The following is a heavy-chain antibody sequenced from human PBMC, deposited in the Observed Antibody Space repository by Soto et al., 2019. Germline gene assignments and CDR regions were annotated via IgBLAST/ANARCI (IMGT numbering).Heavy chain of an antibody. V-gene: IGHV3-30*18. CDR1: GFTFSSYG. CDR2: ISYDGSNK. D-gene: IGHD3-22*01. Sequence: GGSLRLSCAASGFTFSSYGMPWVRQAPGKGLEWVAVISYDGSNKYYADSVKGRFTISRDNSKNTLYLQMNSLRAEDTAVYYCAKDWYYYDSSGFPHVYYYYGMDVWGQGTTVTVSS. J-gene: IGHJ6*02. CDR3: AKDWYYYDSSGFPHVYYYYGMDV.